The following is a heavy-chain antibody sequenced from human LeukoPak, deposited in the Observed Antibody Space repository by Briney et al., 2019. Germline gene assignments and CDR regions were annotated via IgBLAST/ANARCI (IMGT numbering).Heavy chain of an antibody. Sequence: PSETLSLTCAVYGGSFSGYYWSWIRQPPGKGLEWIGEINHSGSTNYNPSLKSRVTISVDTSKNHFSLKLSSVTAADTAVYYCATGHSTFDPWGQGTLVTVSS. CDR3: ATGHSTFDP. CDR1: GGSFSGYY. CDR2: INHSGST. V-gene: IGHV4-34*01. J-gene: IGHJ5*02.